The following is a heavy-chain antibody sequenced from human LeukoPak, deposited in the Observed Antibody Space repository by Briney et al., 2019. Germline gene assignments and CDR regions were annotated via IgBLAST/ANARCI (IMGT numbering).Heavy chain of an antibody. V-gene: IGHV4-39*07. CDR1: GGSISSSSYY. Sequence: PSETLSLTCTVSGGSISSSSYYWGWIRQPPGKGLEWIGSIYHSGSTYYNPSLKSRVTISVDTSKNQSSLKLSSVTAADTAVYYCARGYSSSWYFNWFDPWGQGTLVTVSS. CDR2: IYHSGST. CDR3: ARGYSSSWYFNWFDP. J-gene: IGHJ5*02. D-gene: IGHD6-13*01.